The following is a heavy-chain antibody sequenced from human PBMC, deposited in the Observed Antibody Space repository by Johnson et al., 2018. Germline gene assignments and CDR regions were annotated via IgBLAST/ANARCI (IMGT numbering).Heavy chain of an antibody. J-gene: IGHJ6*02. CDR3: AKADRNYYYYGRDV. Sequence: VQLVQSGGGLVQPGRSLRLSCAASGFTFDDYAMHWVRQAPGKGLEWVSGISWNSGSIGYADSVKGRFTISRANAKNSLYLQMNSLRAEYTALYYCAKADRNYYYYGRDVWGQGTTVTVSS. CDR1: GFTFDDYA. CDR2: ISWNSGSI. V-gene: IGHV3-9*01.